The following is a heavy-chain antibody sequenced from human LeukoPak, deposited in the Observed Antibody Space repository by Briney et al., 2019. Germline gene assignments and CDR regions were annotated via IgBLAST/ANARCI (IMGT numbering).Heavy chain of an antibody. D-gene: IGHD6-13*01. J-gene: IGHJ4*02. CDR1: GIPFSDYY. CDR3: AAGTAADF. Sequence: NPGRSLRLSCVVSGIPFSDYYMNWIRQAPGKGLEWISYISSSSSYTDYADSVKGRFTISRDNAKSALYLQMNSLRLEDTAVYYCAAGTAADFWGQGTLVTVSS. V-gene: IGHV3-11*03. CDR2: ISSSSSYT.